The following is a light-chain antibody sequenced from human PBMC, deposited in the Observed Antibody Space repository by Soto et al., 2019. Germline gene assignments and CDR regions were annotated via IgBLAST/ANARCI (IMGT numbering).Light chain of an antibody. V-gene: IGKV3-20*01. Sequence: EIVLTQSPGTLSLSPGERATLSCRASRSLSSSYVVWYQQKPGQAPRLLIYAASRRATGIPDRFSGSGSATEYNLTISRLEAEDFAVYYCQQQGTFGQGTRLEIK. CDR1: RSLSSSY. CDR2: AAS. J-gene: IGKJ2*01. CDR3: QQQGT.